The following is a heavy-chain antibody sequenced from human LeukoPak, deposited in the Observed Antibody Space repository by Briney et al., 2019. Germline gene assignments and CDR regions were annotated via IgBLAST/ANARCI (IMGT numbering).Heavy chain of an antibody. J-gene: IGHJ5*02. CDR2: ISGSGGDT. CDR3: AKDQLGDQPYNWFDP. CDR1: GFTFSNYA. Sequence: QAGGSLRLSCAASGFTFSNYAMGWVRQAPGKGLEWVSGISGSGGDTYYADSVKGRFTISRDNSKNTLSLQMNFLRAEDTAVYYCAKDQLGDQPYNWFDPWGQGTLVTVSS. V-gene: IGHV3-23*01. D-gene: IGHD1-26*01.